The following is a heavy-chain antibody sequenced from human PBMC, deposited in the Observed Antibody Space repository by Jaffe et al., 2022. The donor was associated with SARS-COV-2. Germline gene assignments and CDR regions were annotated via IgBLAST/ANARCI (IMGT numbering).Heavy chain of an antibody. Sequence: QVQLQESGPGLVKPSETLSLTCTVSGGSISSYYWSWIRQPPGKGLEWIGYIYYSGSTNYNPSLKSRVTISVDTSKNQFSLKLSSVTAADTAVYYCARDRKNPGGMDVWGQGTTVTVSS. CDR2: IYYSGST. CDR3: ARDRKNPGGMDV. V-gene: IGHV4-59*01. D-gene: IGHD3-10*01. J-gene: IGHJ6*02. CDR1: GGSISSYY.